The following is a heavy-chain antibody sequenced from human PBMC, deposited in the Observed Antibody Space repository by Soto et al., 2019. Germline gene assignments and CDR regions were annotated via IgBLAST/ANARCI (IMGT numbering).Heavy chain of an antibody. D-gene: IGHD3-3*01. CDR2: ISYDGSNK. J-gene: IGHJ6*02. V-gene: IGHV3-30-3*01. CDR3: ASTTISDYYYGMDV. Sequence: GGSLRLSCAASGFTFSSYAMHWVRQAPGKGLEWVAVISYDGSNKYYADSVKGRFTISRDNSKNTLYLQMNSLRAEDTAVYYCASTTISDYYYGMDVWGQGTTVTVSS. CDR1: GFTFSSYA.